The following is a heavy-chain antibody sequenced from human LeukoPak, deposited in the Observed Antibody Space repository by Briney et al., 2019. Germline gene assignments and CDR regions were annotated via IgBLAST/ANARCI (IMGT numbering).Heavy chain of an antibody. CDR2: IYYSGST. Sequence: PSETLSLTCTVSGGSISSYYWSWIRQPPGKGLEWIGYIYYSGSTNYNPSLKSRVTISVHTSKNQFSLKLGSVTAADTAVYYCARERRGGALDYWGQGTLVTVSS. CDR1: GGSISSYY. J-gene: IGHJ4*02. V-gene: IGHV4-59*01. CDR3: ARERRGGALDY. D-gene: IGHD3-16*01.